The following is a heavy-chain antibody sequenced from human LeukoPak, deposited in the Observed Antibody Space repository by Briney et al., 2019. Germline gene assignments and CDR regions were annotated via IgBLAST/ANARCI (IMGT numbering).Heavy chain of an antibody. D-gene: IGHD6-13*01. CDR3: ARVVGSSWYWFDP. CDR2: IYYSGST. J-gene: IGHJ5*02. CDR1: GGSISSYY. Sequence: PSETLSLTCTVSGGSISSYYWGWIRQPPGKGLEWIGSIYYSGSTYYNPSLKSRVTISVDTSKNQFSLKLSSVTAADTAVYYCARVVGSSWYWFDPWGQGTLVTVSS. V-gene: IGHV4-39*07.